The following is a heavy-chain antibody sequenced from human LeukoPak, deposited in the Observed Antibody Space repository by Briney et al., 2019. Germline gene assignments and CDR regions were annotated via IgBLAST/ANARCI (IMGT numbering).Heavy chain of an antibody. CDR2: INHSGST. J-gene: IGHJ4*02. D-gene: IGHD2-15*01. V-gene: IGHV4-34*01. CDR3: ARALRGYCSGGSCYLFDY. Sequence: SGTLSLTCAVYGGSFSGYYWSWIRQPPGKGLEWIGEINHSGSTNYNPSLKSRVTISVDTSKNQFSLKLSSVTAADTAVYYCARALRGYCSGGSCYLFDYWGQGTLVTVSS. CDR1: GGSFSGYY.